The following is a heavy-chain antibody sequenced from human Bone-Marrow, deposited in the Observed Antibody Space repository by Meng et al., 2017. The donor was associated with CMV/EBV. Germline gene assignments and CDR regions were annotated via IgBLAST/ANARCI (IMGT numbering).Heavy chain of an antibody. J-gene: IGHJ6*02. CDR2: FDPEDGET. D-gene: IGHD3-3*01. CDR3: ARGYPFGSGYPYGMDV. Sequence: ASVKVSCKVSGYTLTKLSMHWVRQAPGKGLEWMGGFDPEDGETIYAQKFQGRVTMTEDTSTDTAYMELSSLRSEDTAVYYCARGYPFGSGYPYGMDVCGQGTTVTVSS. CDR1: GYTLTKLS. V-gene: IGHV1-24*01.